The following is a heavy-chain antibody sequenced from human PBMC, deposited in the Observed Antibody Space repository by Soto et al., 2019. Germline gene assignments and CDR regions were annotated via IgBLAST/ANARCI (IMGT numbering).Heavy chain of an antibody. CDR3: AGHDYGDYEYYYYGMDV. Sequence: SETLSLTCTVSGGSISSGDYYWSWIRQPPGKGLEWIGYIYYSGSTYYNPSLKSRVTISVDTSKNQFSLKLSSVTAADTAVYYCAGHDYGDYEYYYYGMDVWGQGTTVTVSS. J-gene: IGHJ6*02. D-gene: IGHD4-17*01. V-gene: IGHV4-30-4*01. CDR2: IYYSGST. CDR1: GGSISSGDYY.